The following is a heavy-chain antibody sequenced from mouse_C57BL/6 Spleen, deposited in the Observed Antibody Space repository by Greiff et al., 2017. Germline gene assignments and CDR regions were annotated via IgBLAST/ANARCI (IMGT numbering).Heavy chain of an antibody. CDR1: GYTFTEYT. J-gene: IGHJ4*01. Sequence: VKLMESGAELVKPGASVKLSCKASGYTFTEYTIHWVKQRPGQGLEWIGWFYPGSGSIHYNEKFKDKATLTADKSSSTVYMELSRLTSEDSAVYFCARHEDRGAMDYWGQGTSVTVSS. CDR3: ARHEDRGAMDY. V-gene: IGHV1-62-2*01. D-gene: IGHD3-3*01. CDR2: FYPGSGSI.